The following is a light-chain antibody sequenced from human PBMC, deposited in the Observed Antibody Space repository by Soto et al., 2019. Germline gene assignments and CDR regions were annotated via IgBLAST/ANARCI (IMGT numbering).Light chain of an antibody. CDR1: QSVSSSY. CDR3: QQYVSAPIT. Sequence: EIVLRQSPGTLSLSPGEGATLSCRASQSVSSSYIAWYQQKPGQAPRLLIYGVSSRATGVPVSFSGSGSGTDFTLTISRLEPEDFAVYYCQQYVSAPITFGQGTRLEIK. V-gene: IGKV3-20*01. J-gene: IGKJ5*01. CDR2: GVS.